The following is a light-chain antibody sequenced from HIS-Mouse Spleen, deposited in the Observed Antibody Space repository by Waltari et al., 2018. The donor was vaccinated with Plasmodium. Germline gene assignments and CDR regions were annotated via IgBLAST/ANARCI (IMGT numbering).Light chain of an antibody. Sequence: SYELTQPPSVSVSPGQTARITCSGDALPKKYAYWYQQKSGQAPLLVIYEDSKRPPGIPARVSGSSSVTMATLTISGAQVEDEADYYCYSTDSSGNHRVFGGGTKLTVL. CDR3: YSTDSSGNHRV. CDR1: ALPKKY. V-gene: IGLV3-10*01. CDR2: EDS. J-gene: IGLJ3*02.